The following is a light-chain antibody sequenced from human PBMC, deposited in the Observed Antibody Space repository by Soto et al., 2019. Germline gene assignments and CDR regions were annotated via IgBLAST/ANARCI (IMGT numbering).Light chain of an antibody. CDR3: QSYDNRLRGWV. CDR1: ASNFGAGYD. Sequence: QSVLPQPPSVSGAPGQRVTISCTGSASNFGAGYDVHWYQQITGTAPKLRIFATKSRPSGVPDRFSASKSGTSASLAITGLQTEDEAHYYCQSYDNRLRGWVFGGGTKLTVL. V-gene: IGLV1-40*01. CDR2: ATK. J-gene: IGLJ3*02.